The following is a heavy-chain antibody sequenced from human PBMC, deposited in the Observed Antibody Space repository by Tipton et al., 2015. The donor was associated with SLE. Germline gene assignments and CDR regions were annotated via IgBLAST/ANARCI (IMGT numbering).Heavy chain of an antibody. CDR1: GGSISSSSYY. J-gene: IGHJ4*02. Sequence: TLSLTCTVSGGSISSSSYYWGWIRQPPGKGLEWIGSIYYSGSTYYNPSLKSRVTISVDTSKNQFSLKLSSVTAADTAVYYCARRGDGYNRVLDYWGQGTLVTVSS. CDR3: ARRGDGYNRVLDY. CDR2: IYYSGST. D-gene: IGHD5-24*01. V-gene: IGHV4-39*01.